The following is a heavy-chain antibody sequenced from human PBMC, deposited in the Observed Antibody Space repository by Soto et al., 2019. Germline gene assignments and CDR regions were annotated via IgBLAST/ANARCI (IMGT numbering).Heavy chain of an antibody. V-gene: IGHV3-9*01. CDR1: GFTFDDYA. CDR3: AKDGVAAAGTPSFGYYYYHMDV. J-gene: IGHJ6*03. D-gene: IGHD6-13*01. CDR2: ISWNSGSI. Sequence: GGSLRLSCAASGFTFDDYAMHWVRQAPGKGLEWVSGISWNSGSIGYADSVKGRFTISRDNAKNSLYLQMNSLRAEDTALYYCAKDGVAAAGTPSFGYYYYHMDVWGKGTTVTVSS.